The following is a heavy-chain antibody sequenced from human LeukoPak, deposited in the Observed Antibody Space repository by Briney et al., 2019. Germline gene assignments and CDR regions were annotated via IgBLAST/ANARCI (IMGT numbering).Heavy chain of an antibody. J-gene: IGHJ2*01. CDR3: ARDHPAPGINWFFDL. V-gene: IGHV3-48*03. CDR1: GFDIIIYE. D-gene: IGHD1-26*01. Sequence: GGSLRLSCVASGFDIIIYEMNWIRQAPGKGLEWVSYISNTGSTIYYADSVQGRFTISRDNAKNSLHLQMNSLRAEDTAVYYCARDHPAPGINWFFDLWGRGTLVTVSP. CDR2: ISNTGSTI.